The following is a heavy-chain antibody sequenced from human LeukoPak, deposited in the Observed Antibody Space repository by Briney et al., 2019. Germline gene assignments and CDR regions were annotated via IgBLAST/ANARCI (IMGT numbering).Heavy chain of an antibody. CDR3: ARVHGIFLYSSSWRNWFDP. V-gene: IGHV4-34*01. D-gene: IGHD6-13*01. Sequence: SETLSLTCAVYGGSFSGYYWSWIRQPPGKGLEWIGEINHSGSTNYNPSLKSRVTISVDTSKNQFSLKLSSVTAADTAVYYCARVHGIFLYSSSWRNWFDPWGQGTLVTVSS. CDR2: INHSGST. CDR1: GGSFSGYY. J-gene: IGHJ5*02.